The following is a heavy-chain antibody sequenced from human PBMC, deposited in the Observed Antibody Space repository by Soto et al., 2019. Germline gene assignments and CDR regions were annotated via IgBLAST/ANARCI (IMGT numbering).Heavy chain of an antibody. D-gene: IGHD4-17*01. CDR3: ARDDPQRRPSTAPNY. J-gene: IGHJ4*02. CDR2: ISAYNGNT. V-gene: IGHV1-18*01. CDR1: GYTFTSYG. Sequence: GASVKVSCKASGYTFTSYGISWVLQAPGQGLEWMGWISAYNGNTNYAQKLQGRVTMTTDTSTSTAYMELRSLRSDDTAVYYCARDDPQRRPSTAPNYWGQGTLVTVSS.